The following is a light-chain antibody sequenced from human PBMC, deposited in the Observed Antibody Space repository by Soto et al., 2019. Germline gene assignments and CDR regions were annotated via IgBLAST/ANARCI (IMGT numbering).Light chain of an antibody. J-gene: IGKJ4*01. Sequence: DIELTQSPSSRSASVGDRVTITCRASQSISTYLNWYQQKGGKAPKLLIHGASSLQSGVPLRFSATGSGTDFSLTIMSLQPEDFATYYCQQSYSTPLSFXGGTKADIK. CDR3: QQSYSTPLS. CDR1: QSISTY. CDR2: GAS. V-gene: IGKV1-39*01.